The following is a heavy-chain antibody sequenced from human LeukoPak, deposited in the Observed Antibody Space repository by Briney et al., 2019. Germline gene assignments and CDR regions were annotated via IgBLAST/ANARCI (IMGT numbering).Heavy chain of an antibody. Sequence: SQTLSLTCAISGDSDSNNSDVWNWIRQSPSRGLEWLGRTYYRSKWYNDYGASVKSRITVNAGTSKNQFSLQLNSVTPEDTAVYYCVRSQYWRFDDWGQGTLVTVSS. CDR3: VRSQYWRFDD. D-gene: IGHD2-8*02. V-gene: IGHV6-1*01. J-gene: IGHJ4*02. CDR1: GDSDSNNSDV. CDR2: TYYRSKWYN.